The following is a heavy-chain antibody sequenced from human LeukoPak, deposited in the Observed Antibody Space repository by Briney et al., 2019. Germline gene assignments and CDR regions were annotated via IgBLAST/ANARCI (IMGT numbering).Heavy chain of an antibody. CDR2: ISGSGGST. CDR3: AKVGYSYGSLDY. D-gene: IGHD5-18*01. V-gene: IGHV3-23*01. Sequence: GGSLRLSCAASGFAFSSYAMSWVRQAPGKGLEWVSAISGSGGSTYYADSVKGRFTISRDNSKNTLYLQMNSLRAEDTAVYYCAKVGYSYGSLDYWGQGTLVTVSS. J-gene: IGHJ4*02. CDR1: GFAFSSYA.